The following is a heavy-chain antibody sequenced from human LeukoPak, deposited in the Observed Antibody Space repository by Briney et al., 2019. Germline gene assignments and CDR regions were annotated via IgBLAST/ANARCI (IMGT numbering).Heavy chain of an antibody. D-gene: IGHD2-15*01. J-gene: IGHJ4*02. Sequence: GESLKISCKGSGYIFSSYWIGWVRQMPGKGLEWMGIIYPGDSDTRYRSSFQGQVTISADKSINTAYLQWSSLKASDTAMYYCARRSEQTPFFEYWSQGTLVTVSS. CDR1: GYIFSSYW. CDR2: IYPGDSDT. CDR3: ARRSEQTPFFEY. V-gene: IGHV5-51*01.